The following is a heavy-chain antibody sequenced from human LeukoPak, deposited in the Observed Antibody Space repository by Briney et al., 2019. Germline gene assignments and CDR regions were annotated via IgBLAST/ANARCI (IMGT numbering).Heavy chain of an antibody. V-gene: IGHV3-30*04. Sequence: GGSLRLSCAASGFTFSSYAMHWVRQAPGKGPEWVAVISYDGSNKYYADSVKGRFTISRDNSKNTLYLQMNSLRAEDTAVYYCASLAVAATDDYWGQGTLVTISS. CDR1: GFTFSSYA. D-gene: IGHD6-19*01. J-gene: IGHJ4*02. CDR3: ASLAVAATDDY. CDR2: ISYDGSNK.